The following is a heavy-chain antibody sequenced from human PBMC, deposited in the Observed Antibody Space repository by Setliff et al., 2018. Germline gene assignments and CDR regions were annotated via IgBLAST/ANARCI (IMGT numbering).Heavy chain of an antibody. J-gene: IGHJ2*01. Sequence: PSETLSLTCNVYGGSFDTYYWSWIRQPPGRGLEWIGEINHSGSTNYSPSLKSRVSISVDKSSNQFSLKLTSVTAADTAVYYCARAQVVFAISAPVWYFEFWGRGTQVTVSS. D-gene: IGHD2-21*01. V-gene: IGHV4-34*01. CDR1: GGSFDTYY. CDR3: ARAQVVFAISAPVWYFEF. CDR2: INHSGST.